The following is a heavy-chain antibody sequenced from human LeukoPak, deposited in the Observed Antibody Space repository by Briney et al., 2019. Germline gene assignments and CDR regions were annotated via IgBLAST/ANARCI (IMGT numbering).Heavy chain of an antibody. CDR2: VDYSGTT. Sequence: PSETLSLTCTVSGGSISTYYWTWVRQPPGKGLEWIGYVDYSGTTKYNPSLRSRVTISVGTSKNQFSLRLSSVTVADTAVFYCARRRYGGSVDYWGQGTLVTVSS. CDR1: GGSISTYY. J-gene: IGHJ4*02. D-gene: IGHD4-23*01. CDR3: ARRRYGGSVDY. V-gene: IGHV4-59*08.